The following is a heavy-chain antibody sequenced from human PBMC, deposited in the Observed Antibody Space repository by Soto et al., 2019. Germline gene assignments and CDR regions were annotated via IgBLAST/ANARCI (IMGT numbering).Heavy chain of an antibody. V-gene: IGHV4-59*01. J-gene: IGHJ4*02. CDR3: ARDYNGDPNVFDY. CDR1: GGSISSYY. CDR2: IYYSGST. Sequence: SETLSLTCTVSGGSISSYYWSWIRQPPGKGLEWIGYIYYSGSTNYNPSLKSRVTISVDTSKNQFSLKLSSVTAADTAVYYCARDYNGDPNVFDYWGQGTLVTVSS. D-gene: IGHD4-17*01.